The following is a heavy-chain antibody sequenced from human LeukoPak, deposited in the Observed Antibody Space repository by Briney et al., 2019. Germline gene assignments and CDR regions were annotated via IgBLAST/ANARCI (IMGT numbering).Heavy chain of an antibody. CDR1: GDSVYNNSAA. CDR3: ARVPYGDYGGYHDAFDI. CDR2: TYYRYKRYN. Sequence: SQTLSLTCAICGDSVYNNSAAWHWLRQSPSRGLGWLGSTYYRYKRYNDHAVSVKSRITINPDTSKNQFSLQLNSVTPEDTAVYYCARVPYGDYGGYHDAFDIWGQGTMVTVSS. J-gene: IGHJ3*02. D-gene: IGHD4-17*01. V-gene: IGHV6-1*01.